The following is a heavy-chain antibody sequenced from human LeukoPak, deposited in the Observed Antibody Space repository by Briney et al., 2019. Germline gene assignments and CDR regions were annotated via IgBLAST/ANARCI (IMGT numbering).Heavy chain of an antibody. D-gene: IGHD3-10*01. Sequence: GGSLRLSCAASGLTVSSNYISWVRQAPGKGLEWVSIIYRGGNTYYADSVKDRFTISRDNSKNTLYLQMNSLRSEDTAVYYCARLWFGELTFDYWGQGTLVTVSS. CDR2: IYRGGNT. V-gene: IGHV3-66*01. CDR1: GLTVSSNY. J-gene: IGHJ4*02. CDR3: ARLWFGELTFDY.